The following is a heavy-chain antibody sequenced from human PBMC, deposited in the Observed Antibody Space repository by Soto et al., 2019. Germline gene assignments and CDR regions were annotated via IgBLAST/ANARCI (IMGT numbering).Heavy chain of an antibody. CDR1: GYTLTELS. J-gene: IGHJ3*02. CDR3: ATDLNRLIAVVPAATAAAFDI. D-gene: IGHD2-2*01. Sequence: ASVKVSCKVSGYTLTELSMHWVRQAPGKGLEWMGGFDPEDGETIYTQKFHGRVTMTEDTSTDTAYMELSSLRSEDTAMYYCATDLNRLIAVVPAATAAAFDIWGQGTMVTVS. V-gene: IGHV1-24*01. CDR2: FDPEDGET.